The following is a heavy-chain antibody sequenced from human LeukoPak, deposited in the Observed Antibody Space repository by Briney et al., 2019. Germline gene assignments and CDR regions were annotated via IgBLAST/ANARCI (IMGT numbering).Heavy chain of an antibody. D-gene: IGHD5-12*01. Sequence: ASVKVSCKASGYTFTGYYMHWVRQAPGQGLEWMGWINPNSGGTNYAQKFQGRVTMTRDTSISTAYMELSRLRSDDTAVYYCARDPKVAYYFDYWGQGTLVTVSS. CDR1: GYTFTGYY. CDR3: ARDPKVAYYFDY. CDR2: INPNSGGT. V-gene: IGHV1-2*02. J-gene: IGHJ4*02.